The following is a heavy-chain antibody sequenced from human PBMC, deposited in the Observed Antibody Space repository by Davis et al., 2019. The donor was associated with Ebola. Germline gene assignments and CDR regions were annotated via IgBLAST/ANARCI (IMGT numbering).Heavy chain of an antibody. J-gene: IGHJ2*01. V-gene: IGHV3-30*18. CDR2: ISYDGSNK. D-gene: IGHD6-19*01. CDR3: AKGSGCDL. CDR1: GFTFSSYG. Sequence: GESLKISCAASGFTFSSYGMHWVRQAPGKGLEWVAVISYDGSNKYYADSVKGRFTISRDNSKNTLYLQMNSLRAGDTAVYYCAKGSGCDLWGRGTLVTVSS.